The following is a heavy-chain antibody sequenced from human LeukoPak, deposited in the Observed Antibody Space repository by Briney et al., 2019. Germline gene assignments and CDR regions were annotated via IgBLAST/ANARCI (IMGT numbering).Heavy chain of an antibody. CDR3: AKALMYYYDSSGYFDY. D-gene: IGHD3-22*01. J-gene: IGHJ4*02. CDR1: GFTFDDYA. CDR2: ISWNSGSI. Sequence: GGSLRLSCAASGFTFDDYAMHWVRQAPGKGLEWVSGISWNSGSIGYADSVKGRFTISRDNAKNSLYLQMNSLRAEDTALYYCAKALMYYYDSSGYFDYCGQGTLVTVSS. V-gene: IGHV3-9*01.